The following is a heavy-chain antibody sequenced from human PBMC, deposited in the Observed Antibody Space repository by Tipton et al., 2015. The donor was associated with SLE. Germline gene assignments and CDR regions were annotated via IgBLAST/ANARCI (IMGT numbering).Heavy chain of an antibody. CDR2: INAGNGNT. J-gene: IGHJ4*02. V-gene: IGHV1-3*01. CDR3: ARDSMDSGSYDY. Sequence: QSGPEVKKPGASVKASCKASGYTFTSYAMHWVRQDPGQRLEWMGWINAGNGNTKYSQKFQGRVTITRDTSASTAYMELSSLRSEDTAVYYCARDSMDSGSYDYWGQGTLVTVSS. D-gene: IGHD1-26*01. CDR1: GYTFTSYA.